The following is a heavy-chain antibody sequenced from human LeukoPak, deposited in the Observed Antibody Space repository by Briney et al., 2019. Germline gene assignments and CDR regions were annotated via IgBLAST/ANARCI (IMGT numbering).Heavy chain of an antibody. D-gene: IGHD4-11*01. J-gene: IGHJ4*02. V-gene: IGHV3-23*01. CDR3: AKDRAHDYSNYEVDS. Sequence: GGSLRLSCAASGFTVSSNYMNWVRQAPGKGLAWVSSISGSGGDTYYADSVKGRFTISRDYSKNTLSLQMNSLRAEDTAVYYCAKDRAHDYSNYEVDSWGQGTLVTVSS. CDR1: GFTVSSNY. CDR2: ISGSGGDT.